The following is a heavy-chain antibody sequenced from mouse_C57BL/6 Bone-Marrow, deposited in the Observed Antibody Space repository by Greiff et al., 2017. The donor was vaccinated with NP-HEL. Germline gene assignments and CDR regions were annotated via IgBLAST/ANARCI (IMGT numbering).Heavy chain of an antibody. D-gene: IGHD1-1*01. V-gene: IGHV1-64*01. CDR1: GYTFTSYW. CDR3: AREDYYYGSRYAMDY. J-gene: IGHJ4*01. Sequence: QVQLKQPGAELVKPGASVKLSCKASGYTFTSYWMHWVKQRPGQGLEWIGMIHPNSGSTNYNEKFKSKATLTVDKSSSTAYMQLSSLTSEDSAVYYCAREDYYYGSRYAMDYWGQGTSVTVSS. CDR2: IHPNSGST.